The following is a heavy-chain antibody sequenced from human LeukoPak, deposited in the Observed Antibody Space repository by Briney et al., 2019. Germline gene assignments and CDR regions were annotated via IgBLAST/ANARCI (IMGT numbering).Heavy chain of an antibody. D-gene: IGHD3-22*01. Sequence: GASVKVSCKASGYTITRYYMHWVRQAPGQGLEWMRILNPSGGSTSYAQKFQGRVTMTRGTSTSTVYMELSSLRSEDTAVYYCARDPSPDSSGFRAEYFQHWGHGTLVTVSS. CDR3: ARDPSPDSSGFRAEYFQH. J-gene: IGHJ1*01. CDR2: LNPSGGST. CDR1: GYTITRYY. V-gene: IGHV1-46*01.